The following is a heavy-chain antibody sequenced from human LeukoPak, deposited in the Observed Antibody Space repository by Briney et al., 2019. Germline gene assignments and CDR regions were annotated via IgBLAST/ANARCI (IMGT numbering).Heavy chain of an antibody. CDR1: GGSFSGYY. J-gene: IGHJ3*02. CDR2: INHSGST. CDR3: ARDNSYYYDSSGAFDI. V-gene: IGHV4-34*01. Sequence: SETLSLTCAVYGGSFSGYYWSWIRQPPGKGLEWIGEINHSGSTNYNPSLKSRVTISVDTSKNQFSLKLSSVTAADTAVYYCARDNSYYYDSSGAFDIWGRGTMVTVSS. D-gene: IGHD3-22*01.